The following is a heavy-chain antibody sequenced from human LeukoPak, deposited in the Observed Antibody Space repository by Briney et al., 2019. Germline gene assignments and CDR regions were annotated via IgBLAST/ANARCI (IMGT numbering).Heavy chain of an antibody. D-gene: IGHD3-10*01. CDR3: ARAPSTYFYGLGTYSNYFDY. CDR2: IYYSEST. Sequence: SETLSLTCTVSGGSVSSGSYYWSWIRQPPGKGLEWIGYIYYSESTNYNPSLKSRVTISADTSKNQFSLKLSSVTAADTAVYYCARAPSTYFYGLGTYSNYFDYWGQGTLVTVSS. CDR1: GGSVSSGSYY. J-gene: IGHJ4*02. V-gene: IGHV4-61*01.